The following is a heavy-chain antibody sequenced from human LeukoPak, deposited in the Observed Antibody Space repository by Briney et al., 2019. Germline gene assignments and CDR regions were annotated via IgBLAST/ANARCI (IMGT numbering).Heavy chain of an antibody. V-gene: IGHV5-51*01. CDR2: IFPGDSDI. Sequence: GESLKISCKGSGYNFPCYWIGRVRQISGKGPEWMGIIFPGDSDIRYRPSFQGQVAISADKSISTAYLQWSSLKASYTSMYYCARDSPYSSGWRDAFDIWGQGTMVTVSS. D-gene: IGHD6-19*01. CDR3: ARDSPYSSGWRDAFDI. J-gene: IGHJ3*02. CDR1: GYNFPCYW.